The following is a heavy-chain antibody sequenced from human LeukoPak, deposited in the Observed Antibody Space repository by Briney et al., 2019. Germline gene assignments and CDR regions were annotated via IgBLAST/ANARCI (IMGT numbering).Heavy chain of an antibody. J-gene: IGHJ4*02. Sequence: GGSLRLSCADSGFTSSSYAMHGVRQAPGKGLEWVAIISYDGSSEYYGASVKGRFTISRDNSKNTLYLQMNSLRAEDTAVYYCASPLRRYSYNSSGFFCIAYWGQGTLVTVSS. V-gene: IGHV3-30*04. CDR1: GFTSSSYA. CDR3: ASPLRRYSYNSSGFFCIAY. CDR2: ISYDGSSE. D-gene: IGHD3-22*01.